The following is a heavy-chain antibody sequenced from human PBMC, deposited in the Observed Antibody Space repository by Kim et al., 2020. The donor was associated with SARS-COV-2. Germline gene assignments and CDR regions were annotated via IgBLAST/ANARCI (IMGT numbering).Heavy chain of an antibody. J-gene: IGHJ6*02. D-gene: IGHD3-3*01. CDR1: GFTFSDYY. CDR2: ISSSGSTI. Sequence: GGSLRLSCAASGFTFSDYYMSWIRQAPGKGLEWVSYISSSGSTIYYADSVKGRFTISRDNAKNSLYLQMNSLRAEDTAVYYCARVSYDFWSGYYTPNYYYYGMDVWGQGTTVTVSS. CDR3: ARVSYDFWSGYYTPNYYYYGMDV. V-gene: IGHV3-11*01.